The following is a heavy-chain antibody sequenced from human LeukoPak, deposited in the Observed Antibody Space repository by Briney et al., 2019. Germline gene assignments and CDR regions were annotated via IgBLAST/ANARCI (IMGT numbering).Heavy chain of an antibody. CDR3: ARVSVVPAAINYYYYMDV. CDR2: IYSGGST. CDR1: GFTVSSNY. J-gene: IGHJ6*03. Sequence: PGGSLRLSCAASGFTVSSNYMSWVRQAPGKGLEWVSVIYSGGSTYYADSVKGRFTISRDNSKNTLYLQMNSLRAEDTAVYYCARVSVVPAAINYYYYMDVWGKGTTVTVSS. V-gene: IGHV3-66*02. D-gene: IGHD2-2*01.